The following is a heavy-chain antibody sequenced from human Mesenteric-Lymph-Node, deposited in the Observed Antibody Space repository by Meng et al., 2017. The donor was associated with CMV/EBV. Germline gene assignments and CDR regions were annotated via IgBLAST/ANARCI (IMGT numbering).Heavy chain of an antibody. J-gene: IGHJ6*02. CDR2: MASDGSIK. D-gene: IGHD1-1*01. V-gene: IGHV3-30-3*01. CDR1: GFSFSRYA. Sequence: GESLKISCAASGFSFSRYAIHWVRQAPGKGLEWMAVMASDGSIKYYADSVKGRFTISRDNSNNTLFLQINSLRTEDTAVYFCARPLLYNSDFLSEHYYALDVWGQGTTVTVSS. CDR3: ARPLLYNSDFLSEHYYALDV.